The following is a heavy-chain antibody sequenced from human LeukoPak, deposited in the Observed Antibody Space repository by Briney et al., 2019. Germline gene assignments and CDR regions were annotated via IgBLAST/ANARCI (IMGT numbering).Heavy chain of an antibody. CDR1: GYTFTSYD. CDR3: ARGGVVLHSSGWPYNWFDP. CDR2: MNPNSGNT. J-gene: IGHJ5*02. V-gene: IGHV1-8*01. Sequence: ASVKVSCTASGYTFTSYDINWVRQATGQGLEWMGWMNPNSGNTGYAQKFQGRVTMTRNTSISTAYMELSSLRSEDTAVYYCARGGVVLHSSGWPYNWFDPWGQGTLVAVSS. D-gene: IGHD6-19*01.